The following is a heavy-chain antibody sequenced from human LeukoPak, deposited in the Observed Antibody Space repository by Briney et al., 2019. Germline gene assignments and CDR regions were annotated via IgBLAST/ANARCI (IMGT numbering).Heavy chain of an antibody. Sequence: GGSLRLSCAASGFTFDDYAMHWVRQAPGKGLEWVSYISSSGSTIYYADSVKGRFTISRDNAKNSLYLQMNSLRAEDTAVYYCARENLPYYDILTGYYRSYYFDYWGQGTLVTVSS. CDR2: ISSSGSTI. CDR3: ARENLPYYDILTGYYRSYYFDY. V-gene: IGHV3-11*04. D-gene: IGHD3-9*01. J-gene: IGHJ4*02. CDR1: GFTFDDYA.